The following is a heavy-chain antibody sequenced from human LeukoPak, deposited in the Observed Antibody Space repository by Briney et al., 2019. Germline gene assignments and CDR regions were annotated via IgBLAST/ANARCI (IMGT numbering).Heavy chain of an antibody. CDR1: GYTFTGYY. D-gene: IGHD3-22*01. Sequence: VASVKVSYKASGYTFTGYYMHWVRQAPGQGLEWMGWINPNSGGTNYAQKFQGWVTMTRDTSISTAYMELSRLRSDDTAVYYCARDRTVYDSDGGAFDIWGQGTMVTVSS. CDR3: ARDRTVYDSDGGAFDI. CDR2: INPNSGGT. J-gene: IGHJ3*02. V-gene: IGHV1-2*04.